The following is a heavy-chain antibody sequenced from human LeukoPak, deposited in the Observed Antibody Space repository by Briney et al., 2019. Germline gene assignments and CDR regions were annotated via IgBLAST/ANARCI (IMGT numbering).Heavy chain of an antibody. J-gene: IGHJ5*02. Sequence: ASVKVSCKASGYTFTSYAMHWVRQAPGQRLEWMGWINAGNGNTKYSQKFQGRVTITRDTSTSTAYMELSSLRSEDTAVYYCARDNCGGDCYYNWFDPWGQGTLVTVSS. CDR1: GYTFTSYA. CDR2: INAGNGNT. D-gene: IGHD2-21*02. V-gene: IGHV1-3*01. CDR3: ARDNCGGDCYYNWFDP.